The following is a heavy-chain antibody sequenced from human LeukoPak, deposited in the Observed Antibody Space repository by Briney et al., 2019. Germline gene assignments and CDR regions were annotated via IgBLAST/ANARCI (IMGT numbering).Heavy chain of an antibody. CDR1: GFTFSDYY. D-gene: IGHD3-10*01. J-gene: IGHJ4*02. CDR3: ARDISTYGSGSSQFDY. Sequence: GGSLRLSCAVSGFTFSDYYMIWIRQAPGKGLEWVSYISSSSSYTNYADSVKGRFTISRDNAKNSLYLQINSLRAEDTAVYYCARDISTYGSGSSQFDYWGQGTLVTVSP. V-gene: IGHV3-11*06. CDR2: ISSSSSYT.